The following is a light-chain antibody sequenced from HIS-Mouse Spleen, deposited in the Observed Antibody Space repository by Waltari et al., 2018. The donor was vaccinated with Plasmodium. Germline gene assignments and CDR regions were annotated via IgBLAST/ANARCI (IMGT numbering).Light chain of an antibody. CDR2: DAS. Sequence: AIQLTQSPSSLSASVGDRVTITCRASQGISSALARYQQKPGQAPKLLIYDASSLESGVPSRFSGSGSGTDFTLTISSLQPEDFATYYCQQFNSYPLTFGGGTKVEIK. CDR1: QGISSA. CDR3: QQFNSYPLT. V-gene: IGKV1-13*02. J-gene: IGKJ4*01.